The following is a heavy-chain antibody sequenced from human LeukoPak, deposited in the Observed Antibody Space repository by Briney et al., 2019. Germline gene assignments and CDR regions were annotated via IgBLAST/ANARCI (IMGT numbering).Heavy chain of an antibody. CDR2: IYFTGIT. J-gene: IGHJ4*02. Sequence: SETLSLTCTVSGDSISSSYWSWIRQPPGKGLEWIGYIYFTGITNYNPSLRNRVTMSLDTSKNQFSLKLNSVTAADTAVYYCARSSGAFDYWGQGALVTVSS. CDR1: GDSISSSY. CDR3: ARSSGAFDY. V-gene: IGHV4-59*01.